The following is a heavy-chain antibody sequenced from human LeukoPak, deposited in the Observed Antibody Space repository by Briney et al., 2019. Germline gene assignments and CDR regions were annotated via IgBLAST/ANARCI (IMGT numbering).Heavy chain of an antibody. CDR2: IYYSGST. V-gene: IGHV4-39*01. CDR3: ARPQQSDSSGYYTDAFDI. Sequence: SETLSLTCTVSGGSISSSSYYWGWIRQPPGKGLEWIGSIYYSGSTYYNPSLKGRVTISVDTSKNQFSLKLSSVTAADTAVYYCARPQQSDSSGYYTDAFDIWGQGTMVTVSS. D-gene: IGHD3-22*01. J-gene: IGHJ3*02. CDR1: GGSISSSSYY.